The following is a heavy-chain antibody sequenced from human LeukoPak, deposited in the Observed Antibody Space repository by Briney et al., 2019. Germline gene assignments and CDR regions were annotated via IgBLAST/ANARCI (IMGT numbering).Heavy chain of an antibody. J-gene: IGHJ4*02. D-gene: IGHD3-16*01. V-gene: IGHV4-59*07. CDR3: ARHYAGPYYFDY. CDR1: GGSINSYY. CDR2: IYYSGST. Sequence: SDTLSLTCTVSGGSINSYYWSWIRQPPGKGLEWIGYIYYSGSTNYNPSLKSRVTISVDPSKNQFSLKLSSVTAADTAVYYCARHYAGPYYFDYWGLGTLVTVSS.